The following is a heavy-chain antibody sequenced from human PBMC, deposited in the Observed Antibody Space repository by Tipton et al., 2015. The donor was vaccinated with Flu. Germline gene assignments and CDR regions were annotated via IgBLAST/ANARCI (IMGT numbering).Heavy chain of an antibody. J-gene: IGHJ4*02. CDR1: GYSISSGYY. Sequence: TLSLTCTVSGYSISSGYYWGWIRQPPGKGLEWIGSIYHSGSTYYNPSLKSRVTISVDTSKNQFSLKLSSVTAADTAVYYCAKDRGPLAFCTSSSCYIDHWGQGALVTVSS. CDR2: IYHSGST. V-gene: IGHV4-38-2*02. CDR3: AKDRGPLAFCTSSSCYIDH. D-gene: IGHD2-2*02.